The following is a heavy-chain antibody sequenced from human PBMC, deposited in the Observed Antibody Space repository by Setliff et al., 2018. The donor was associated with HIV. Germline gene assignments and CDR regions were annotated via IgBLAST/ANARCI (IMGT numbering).Heavy chain of an antibody. CDR3: IRRRRAPGAADLESY. J-gene: IGHJ4*02. Sequence: PGESLKISCKASGYSFSDYWIGWVRQMPGKGLEWMGVTYPGDSTTRYSPSLEGQVTISADRSINTAFLQWSSLEASDTAMYYCIRRRRAPGAADLESYWGQGTLGHRLL. D-gene: IGHD7-27*01. CDR2: TYPGDSTT. CDR1: GYSFSDYW. V-gene: IGHV5-51*01.